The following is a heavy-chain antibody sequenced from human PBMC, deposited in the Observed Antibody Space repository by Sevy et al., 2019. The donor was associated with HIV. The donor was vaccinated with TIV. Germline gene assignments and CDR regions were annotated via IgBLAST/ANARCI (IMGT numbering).Heavy chain of an antibody. J-gene: IGHJ5*02. Sequence: WGSLRLSCAASGFTFSSYAFHWVRQAPGKGLEWVSIIAYDGTNKYYADSVKGRFTVSRDNSKSTLYLQMNSLRTEDTAVYYCARDQHDYAGNLRTGWFDPWGQGTLVTVSS. CDR1: GFTFSSYA. CDR3: ARDQHDYAGNLRTGWFDP. CDR2: IAYDGTNK. V-gene: IGHV3-30-3*01. D-gene: IGHD4-17*01.